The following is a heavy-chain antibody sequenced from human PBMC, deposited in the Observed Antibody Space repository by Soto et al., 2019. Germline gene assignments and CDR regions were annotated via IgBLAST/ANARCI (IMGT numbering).Heavy chain of an antibody. V-gene: IGHV4-59*12. CDR2: IYYSGST. CDR3: AREGRWGYSYGYYYYYGMDV. D-gene: IGHD5-18*01. J-gene: IGHJ6*02. CDR1: GGSISSYY. Sequence: ASETLSLTCTVSGGSISSYYWSWIRQPPGKGLEWIGYIYYSGSTNYNPSLKSRVTIPVDTSKNQFSLKLSSVTPEDTAVYYCAREGRWGYSYGYYYYYGMDVWGQGTTVTVSS.